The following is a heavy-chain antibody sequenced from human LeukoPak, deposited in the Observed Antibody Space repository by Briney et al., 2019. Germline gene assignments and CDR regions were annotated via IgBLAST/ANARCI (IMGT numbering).Heavy chain of an antibody. D-gene: IGHD6-13*01. CDR2: IYTSGST. J-gene: IGHJ4*02. V-gene: IGHV4-61*02. CDR1: GGSISSGSYY. CDR3: ASSSSWSDY. Sequence: PSQTQSLTCTVSGGSISSGSYYWSWIRQPAGKGLEWIGRIYTSGSTNYNPSLKSRVTISVDTSKNQFSLKLSSVTAADTAVYYCASSSSWSDYWGQGTLVTVSS.